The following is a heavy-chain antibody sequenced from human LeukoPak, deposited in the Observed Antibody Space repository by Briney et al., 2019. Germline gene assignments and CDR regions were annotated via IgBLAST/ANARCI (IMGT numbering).Heavy chain of an antibody. CDR2: INHSGST. D-gene: IGHD2-15*01. Sequence: SETLSLTCGVYGGSFRGYYWCWIRQSPGKGLEWIGEINHSGSTNYNPSLKSRVTISLDTSMKKFSLKLNSVTAADTAVYYCASTERCSATCPLDNWGQGTLVTVSS. CDR1: GGSFRGYY. V-gene: IGHV4-34*01. CDR3: ASTERCSATCPLDN. J-gene: IGHJ4*02.